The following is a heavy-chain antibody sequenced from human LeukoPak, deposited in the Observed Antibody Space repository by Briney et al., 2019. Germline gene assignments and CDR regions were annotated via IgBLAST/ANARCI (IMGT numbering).Heavy chain of an antibody. D-gene: IGHD6-25*01. J-gene: IGHJ5*02. V-gene: IGHV4-39*07. CDR3: ARVDEPYSSSRYGFDP. CDR1: GGSISSTNYY. CDR2: IYYSGST. Sequence: PSETLSLTCTVSGGSISSTNYYWGWIRQPPGKGLEWIGSIYYSGSTYYNPSLKSRVTISVDTSKNQFSLSLSSVTAADTAMYYCARVDEPYSSSRYGFDPWGQGTLVTVSS.